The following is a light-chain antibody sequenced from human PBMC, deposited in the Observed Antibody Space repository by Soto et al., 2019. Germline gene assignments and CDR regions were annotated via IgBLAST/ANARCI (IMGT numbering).Light chain of an antibody. J-gene: IGLJ3*02. CDR1: RSDIGGDNY. Sequence: SVLTQPPSASGSPGQSVTISCTGPRSDIGGDNYVSWYHRQPGKAPKLIIYEVTERPSGVPGRFSGSKSGDTASLTVTGLQAEDEGEYYCSSFAGSSNYIVFGGGTKLTVL. CDR2: EVT. CDR3: SSFAGSSNYIV. V-gene: IGLV2-8*01.